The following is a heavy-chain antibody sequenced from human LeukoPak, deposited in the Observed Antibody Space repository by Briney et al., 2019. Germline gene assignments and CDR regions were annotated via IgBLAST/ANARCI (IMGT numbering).Heavy chain of an antibody. D-gene: IGHD1-14*01. CDR3: AGNRIQTAWHPPPGEPPGTAFDY. J-gene: IGHJ4*02. V-gene: IGHV3-7*01. CDR1: GFTFSRYW. CDR2: INQDGGEK. Sequence: AGGSLRLSCAASGFTFSRYWMSWVRQAPGKGLEWVANINQDGGEKYYVDSVKGRFTISRDNAKKSLYLQMNSLRAEDTAGYYCAGNRIQTAWHPPPGEPPGTAFDYWGQGPLVTVSP.